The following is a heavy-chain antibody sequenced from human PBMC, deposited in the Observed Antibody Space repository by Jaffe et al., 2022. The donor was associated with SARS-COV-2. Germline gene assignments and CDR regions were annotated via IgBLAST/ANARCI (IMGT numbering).Heavy chain of an antibody. Sequence: EVQLVESGGGLVQPGGSLRLSCAASGFTFSSYSMNWVRQAPGKGLEWVSYISSSSSTIYYADSVKGRFTISRDNAKNSLYLQMNSLRDEDTAVYYCARDRRATAMVTYYYGMDVWGQGTTVTVSS. V-gene: IGHV3-48*02. J-gene: IGHJ6*02. D-gene: IGHD5-18*01. CDR1: GFTFSSYS. CDR2: ISSSSSTI. CDR3: ARDRRATAMVTYYYGMDV.